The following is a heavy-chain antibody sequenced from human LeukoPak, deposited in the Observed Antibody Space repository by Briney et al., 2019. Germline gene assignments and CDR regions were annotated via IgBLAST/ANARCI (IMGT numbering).Heavy chain of an antibody. CDR2: INHSGST. CDR3: ARQNNYDFWSGYYTGYFDY. J-gene: IGHJ4*02. D-gene: IGHD3-3*01. Sequence: SETLSLTCAVYGGSFSGYYWSWIRQPPGKGLEWIGEINHSGSTNYNPSLKSRVTISVDTSKNQFSLKLSSVTAADTAVYYCARQNNYDFWSGYYTGYFDYWGQGTLVTVSS. V-gene: IGHV4-34*01. CDR1: GGSFSGYY.